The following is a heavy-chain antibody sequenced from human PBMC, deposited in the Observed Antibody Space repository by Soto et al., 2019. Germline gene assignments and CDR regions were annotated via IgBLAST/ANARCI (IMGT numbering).Heavy chain of an antibody. CDR2: LYYSGST. Sequence: SETLSLTCTVSGGSISSYYWSWIRQSPGKGLEWIGYLYYSGSTNYNPSLKSRVTISIDTSRNQFSLKLSSVTAADTAVYYCARGTFGVVKDWGQGTLVTVSS. D-gene: IGHD3-3*01. J-gene: IGHJ4*02. V-gene: IGHV4-59*01. CDR3: ARGTFGVVKD. CDR1: GGSISSYY.